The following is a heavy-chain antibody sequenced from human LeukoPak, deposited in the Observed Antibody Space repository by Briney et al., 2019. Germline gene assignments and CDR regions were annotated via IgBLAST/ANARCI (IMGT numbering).Heavy chain of an antibody. CDR2: INQGGSGK. CDR3: ARDRRSSAGCDF. J-gene: IGHJ4*02. V-gene: IGHV3-7*01. Sequence: GGSLRLSCAASGFTFTTYWMHWVRQAPGEGLEWVANINQGGSGKYYLDSVKGRFSISRDDAKNSLFLQMDSLRADDTAVYYCARDRRSSAGCDFWGQGTRVTVSS. CDR1: GFTFTTYW. D-gene: IGHD6-13*01.